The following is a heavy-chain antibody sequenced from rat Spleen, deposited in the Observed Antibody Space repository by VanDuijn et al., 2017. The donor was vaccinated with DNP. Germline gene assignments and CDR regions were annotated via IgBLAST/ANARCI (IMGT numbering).Heavy chain of an antibody. CDR3: ARHGRVTTVATYWYFDF. J-gene: IGHJ1*01. CDR2: ISSSGGST. D-gene: IGHD1-3*01. CDR1: GFTFNNHW. Sequence: EVQLVESGGDLVQPGRSLKLSCVASGFTFNNHWMTWIRQVPGKGLEWVASISSSGGSTYYPDSVMGRFTISRDNAKNTLYLQMNSLRSEDTATYFCARHGRVTTVATYWYFDFWGPGTMVTVSS. V-gene: IGHV5-31*01.